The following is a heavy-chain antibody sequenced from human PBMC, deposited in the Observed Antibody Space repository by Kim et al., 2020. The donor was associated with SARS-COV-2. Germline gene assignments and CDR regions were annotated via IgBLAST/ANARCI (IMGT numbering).Heavy chain of an antibody. V-gene: IGHV3-33*03. CDR2: IRNDRSNI. CDR1: GFTFSSYG. CDR3: VQDAHRIPFDY. Sequence: GGSLRLSCAASGFTFSSYGMHWVRQAPGKGLEWVAAIRNDRSNIYYADSVKGRFTISRDNSKNTLYLQMNSLRAEDTAVYYCVQDAHRIPFDY. J-gene: IGHJ4*01.